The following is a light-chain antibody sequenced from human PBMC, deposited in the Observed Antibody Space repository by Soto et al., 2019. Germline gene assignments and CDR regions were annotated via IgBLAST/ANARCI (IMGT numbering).Light chain of an antibody. CDR1: QSVSSN. CDR3: HQDFKLPWP. J-gene: IGKJ1*01. CDR2: GAS. Sequence: SAATLSVSPGERATLSCIASQSVSSNLAWYQQKPGQAPRLLIYGASTRATGIPVRFSGSGSGTDFTLTISSLQPEDFAVYFCHQDFKLPWPVGQGTKVEI. V-gene: IGKV3D-15*02.